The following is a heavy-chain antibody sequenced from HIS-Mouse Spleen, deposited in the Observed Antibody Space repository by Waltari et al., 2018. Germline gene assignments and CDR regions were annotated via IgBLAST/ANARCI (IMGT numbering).Heavy chain of an antibody. V-gene: IGHV3-66*01. CDR2: IYSGGST. CDR3: AREVTAAAGFDY. Sequence: EVQLVESGGGLVQPGGSLRPACAASGFTVIGNYMSWVRQAPGKGLEWVSVIYSGGSTYYADSVKGRFTISRDNSKNTLYLQMNSLRAEDTAVYYCAREVTAAAGFDYWGQGTLVTVSS. J-gene: IGHJ4*02. CDR1: GFTVIGNY. D-gene: IGHD6-13*01.